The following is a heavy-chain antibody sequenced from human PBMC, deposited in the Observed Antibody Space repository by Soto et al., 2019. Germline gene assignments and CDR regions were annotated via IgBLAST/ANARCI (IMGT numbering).Heavy chain of an antibody. CDR1: GFTVSYNY. Sequence: EVQMVETGGGLIQPGGSLRLSCAASGFTVSYNYMSWVRQAPGKGLEWVSSIYRGGSTYYADSVKGRFTISRDNSKNTVYFQINSLGGENTAVYYCARGGLPKLYDSTSSYLDGFFDLLGRGTLVTVSS. J-gene: IGHJ2*01. D-gene: IGHD3-22*01. CDR2: IYRGGST. V-gene: IGHV3-53*02. CDR3: ARGGLPKLYDSTSSYLDGFFDL.